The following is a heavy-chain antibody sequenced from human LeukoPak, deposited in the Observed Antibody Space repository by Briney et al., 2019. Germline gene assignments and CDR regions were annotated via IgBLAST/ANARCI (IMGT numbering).Heavy chain of an antibody. Sequence: GGSLRLSCAASGFTFSNSWMHWVRQAPGKGLVWVSHINSEGTWTTYADSVKGRLTISRDNSKNTLYLQMNSLRAEDTAIYYCARDERLLSFLKWGQGTLVTVSS. CDR2: INSEGTWT. CDR1: GFTFSNSW. CDR3: ARDERLLSFLK. V-gene: IGHV3-74*01. D-gene: IGHD3-3*01. J-gene: IGHJ4*02.